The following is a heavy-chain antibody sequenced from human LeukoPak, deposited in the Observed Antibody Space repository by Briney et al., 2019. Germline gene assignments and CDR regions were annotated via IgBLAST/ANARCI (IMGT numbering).Heavy chain of an antibody. D-gene: IGHD3-10*01. CDR3: ARHGGYYGSGTFSFDI. V-gene: IGHV5-51*01. Sequence: LGESLKISCKGSGYTFTGYWIGWVRQMPGKGLEWMGIIYPGDSDTRYSPSFQGQVTISADKSISTAYLQWSSLKASDTAMYYCARHGGYYGSGTFSFDIWGQGTMVTVS. CDR1: GYTFTGYW. J-gene: IGHJ3*02. CDR2: IYPGDSDT.